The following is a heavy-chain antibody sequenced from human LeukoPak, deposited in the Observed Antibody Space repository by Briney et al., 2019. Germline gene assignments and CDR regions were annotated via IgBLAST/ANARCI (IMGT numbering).Heavy chain of an antibody. V-gene: IGHV4-39*07. J-gene: IGHJ4*02. Sequence: PSETLSLTCTVSGGSFSSSSYNWGWIRQPPGKGLEWIGSIDNSGSTNYNPSLKSRVTMSVDTSKNQFSLKLSSVTAADTAVYYCARDRGTWNDDGFDYWGQGTLVTVSS. D-gene: IGHD1-1*01. CDR2: IDNSGST. CDR3: ARDRGTWNDDGFDY. CDR1: GGSFSSSSYN.